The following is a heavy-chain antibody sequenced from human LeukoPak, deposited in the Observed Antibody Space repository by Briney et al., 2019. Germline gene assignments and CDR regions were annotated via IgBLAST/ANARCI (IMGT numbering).Heavy chain of an antibody. V-gene: IGHV3-74*01. J-gene: IGHJ4*02. Sequence: GGSLRLSCAASGNYWMHWVRQAPGKGLVWVSHINSDGSWTSYADSVKGRFTISKDNTKNTVYLQMNSLRAEDTAVYYCVSFYETYWGRGTLVTVSS. CDR1: GNYW. CDR3: VSFYETY. CDR2: INSDGSWT. D-gene: IGHD2/OR15-2a*01.